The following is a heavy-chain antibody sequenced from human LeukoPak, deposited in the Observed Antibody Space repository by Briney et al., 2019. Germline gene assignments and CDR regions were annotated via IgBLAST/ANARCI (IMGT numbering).Heavy chain of an antibody. CDR1: GFTFSSYA. CDR3: AKDFEHSGTVTSYDY. J-gene: IGHJ4*02. V-gene: IGHV3-23*01. Sequence: SGGSLRLSCAASGFTFSSYAMSWVRQAPGKGLEWVSAISGSGGSTCYADSVKGRFTISRDNSKNTLYLQMNSLRAEDTAVYYCAKDFEHSGTVTSYDYWGQGTLVTVSS. D-gene: IGHD4-17*01. CDR2: ISGSGGST.